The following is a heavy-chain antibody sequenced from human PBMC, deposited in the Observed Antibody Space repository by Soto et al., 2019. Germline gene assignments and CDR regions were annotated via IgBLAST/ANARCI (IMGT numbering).Heavy chain of an antibody. CDR2: IYSGGST. CDR3: ARDYCSGGSCFLFDY. Sequence: GGSLRLSCAASGFTGSSNYMSWVSQAPGKGLEWVSVIYSGGSTYYADSVKGRFTISRDNSKNTLYLQMNSLRAEDTAVYYCARDYCSGGSCFLFDYWGQGTLVTFSS. D-gene: IGHD2-15*01. V-gene: IGHV3-53*01. CDR1: GFTGSSNY. J-gene: IGHJ4*02.